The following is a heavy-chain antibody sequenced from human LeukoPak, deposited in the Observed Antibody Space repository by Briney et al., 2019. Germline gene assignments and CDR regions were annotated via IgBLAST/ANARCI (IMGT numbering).Heavy chain of an antibody. CDR1: GFSLSTSGMC. V-gene: IGHV2-70*20. D-gene: IGHD3-3*02. J-gene: IGHJ4*02. CDR3: ARIIRKQTFDY. CDR2: IDWDDDK. Sequence: SGLTLANPTQTLTLTCNFSGFSLSTSGMCVSWVRQTSGKALEWLALIDWDDDKYYSTSLKTRLTISKDTSKNQVVITMTNMDPVDTATYYCARIIRKQTFDYWGQGTLVTVSS.